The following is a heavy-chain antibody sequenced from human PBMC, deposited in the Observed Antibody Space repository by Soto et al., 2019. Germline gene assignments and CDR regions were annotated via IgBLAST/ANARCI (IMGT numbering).Heavy chain of an antibody. CDR3: AKVAVAGSLYWYFDL. D-gene: IGHD6-19*01. V-gene: IGHV3-9*01. CDR1: GFTFDDYA. J-gene: IGHJ2*01. Sequence: EVQLVESGGGLVQPGRSLRLSCAASGFTFDDYAMHWVRQAPGKGLEWVSGISWNSGSIGYADSVKGRFTISRDNAKNSLYLQMNSLRAEDTALYYCAKVAVAGSLYWYFDLWGRGTLVTVSS. CDR2: ISWNSGSI.